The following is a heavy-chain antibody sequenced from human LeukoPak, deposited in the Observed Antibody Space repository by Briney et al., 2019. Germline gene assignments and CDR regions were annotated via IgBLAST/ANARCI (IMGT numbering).Heavy chain of an antibody. CDR1: GYTFTSYG. D-gene: IGHD3-10*01. J-gene: IGHJ4*02. V-gene: IGHV1-18*01. CDR2: ISAYNGNT. Sequence: ASVTVSFMASGYTFTSYGISWVRQAPGQGLEWMGWISAYNGNTNYAQKLQGRVTMTTDTSTSTAYMELRSLRSDDTAVYYCAREVWFGEKTTYYFDYWGQGTLVTVSS. CDR3: AREVWFGEKTTYYFDY.